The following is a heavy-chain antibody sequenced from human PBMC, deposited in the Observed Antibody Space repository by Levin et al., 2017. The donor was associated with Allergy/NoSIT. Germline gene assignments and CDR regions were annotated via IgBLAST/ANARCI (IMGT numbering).Heavy chain of an antibody. CDR2: ISAYNGNT. CDR1: GYTFTSYG. CDR3: ARADIVVVVAEAPFDY. J-gene: IGHJ4*02. V-gene: IGHV1-18*01. D-gene: IGHD2-15*01. Sequence: GESLKISCKASGYTFTSYGISWVRQAPGQGLEWMGWISAYNGNTNYAQKLQGRVTMTTDTSTSTAYMELRSLRSDDTAVYYCARADIVVVVAEAPFDYWGQGTLVTVSS.